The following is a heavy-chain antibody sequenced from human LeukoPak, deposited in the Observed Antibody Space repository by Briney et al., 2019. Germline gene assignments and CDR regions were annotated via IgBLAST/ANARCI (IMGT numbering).Heavy chain of an antibody. CDR1: GGSTSSYY. V-gene: IGHV4-59*01. D-gene: IGHD6-6*01. CDR3: ARALLPKWGIAARAPEYYFDY. Sequence: PSETLSLTCTVSGGSTSSYYWSWIRQPPGKGLEWIGYIYYSGSTNYNPSLKSRVTISVDTSKNQFSLKLSSVTAADTAVYYCARALLPKWGIAARAPEYYFDYWGQGTLVTVSS. J-gene: IGHJ4*02. CDR2: IYYSGST.